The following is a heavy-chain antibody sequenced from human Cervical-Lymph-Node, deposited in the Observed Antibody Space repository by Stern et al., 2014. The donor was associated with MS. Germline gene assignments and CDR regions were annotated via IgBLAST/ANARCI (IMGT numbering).Heavy chain of an antibody. J-gene: IGHJ1*01. V-gene: IGHV3-30*03. CDR3: VRGPKNLQWPL. CDR2: IVYDGSKN. CDR1: GFSFSSYG. Sequence: QVQLVQSGGGVVQPGRSLRLSCAASGFSFSSYGMHWVRQAPGKGLEWVAAIVYDGSKNYYGDSVKGFTISRDSSKNTLYLQLNSLRVEDTAVYYCVRGPKNLQWPLWGQGTLVTVSS. D-gene: IGHD6-19*01.